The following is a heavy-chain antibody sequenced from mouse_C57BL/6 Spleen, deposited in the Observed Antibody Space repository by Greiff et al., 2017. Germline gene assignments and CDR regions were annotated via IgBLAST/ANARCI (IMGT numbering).Heavy chain of an antibody. CDR3: ARNGNFDY. J-gene: IGHJ2*01. CDR1: GYTFTSYD. CDR2: IYPRDGST. D-gene: IGHD2-1*01. Sequence: VHLVESGPELVKPGASVKLSCKASGYTFTSYDINWVKQRPGQGLEWIGWIYPRDGSTKYNEKFKGKATLTVDTSSSTAYMELHSLTSEDSAVYFCARNGNFDYWGQGTTLTVSS. V-gene: IGHV1-85*01.